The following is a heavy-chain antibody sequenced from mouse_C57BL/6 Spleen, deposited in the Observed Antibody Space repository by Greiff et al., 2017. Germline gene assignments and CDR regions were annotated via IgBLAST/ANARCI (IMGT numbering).Heavy chain of an antibody. CDR2: IHPSDSDT. Sequence: QVQLQQPGAELVKPGASVKVSCKASGYTFTSYWMHWVKQRPGQGLEWHGRIHPSDSDTNSNQKFKVKATLSVEKSASKAYLQLSSRTSEASAVYYCAIIRGSGYNYAMDYWGQGTSVTVSS. CDR1: GYTFTSYW. V-gene: IGHV1-74*01. J-gene: IGHJ4*01. D-gene: IGHD3-2*02. CDR3: AIIRGSGYNYAMDY.